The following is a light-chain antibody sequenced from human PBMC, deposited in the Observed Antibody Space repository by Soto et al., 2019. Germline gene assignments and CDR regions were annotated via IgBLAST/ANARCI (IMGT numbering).Light chain of an antibody. CDR2: TNY. J-gene: IGLJ2*01. CDR3: AAWDDSLNGVV. Sequence: QSVLTQPPSASGTPGQRVTISCSGSSSNIGSNPVNWYQQLPGTAPKLLIYTNYQRPSGVPDRFSGSKSGTSASLAISGLHSEDEAVYYCAAWDDSLNGVVFGGGTKLTVL. CDR1: SSNIGSNP. V-gene: IGLV1-44*01.